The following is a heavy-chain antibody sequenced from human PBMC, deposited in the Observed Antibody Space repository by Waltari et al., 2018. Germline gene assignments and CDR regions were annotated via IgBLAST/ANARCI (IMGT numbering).Heavy chain of an antibody. V-gene: IGHV1-2*06. J-gene: IGHJ4*02. CDR1: GYPFTDLF. D-gene: IGHD3-3*01. CDR2: INPNSGDT. CDR3: ARSGGGTTTFGVAE. Sequence: QVQLVQSGAEVKKSGASVKASCKASGYPFTDLFIHWVRQAPGQGLEWMGRINPNSGDTSYAQRFQGRVTMTGDTSITTAYMELTGLRSDDTTIYYCARSGGGTTTFGVAEWGQGSLVTVSS.